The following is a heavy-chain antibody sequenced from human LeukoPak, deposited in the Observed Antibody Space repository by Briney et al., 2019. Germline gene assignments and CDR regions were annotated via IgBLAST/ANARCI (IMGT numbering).Heavy chain of an antibody. CDR1: QFTFNGSW. CDR2: MDPTGSQK. CDR3: AILTSGNY. J-gene: IGHJ4*02. Sequence: GGSLRLSCADSQFTFNGSWMTWVRQAPGKGLEWVANMDPTGSQKRYLDSVKGRFTISKDNPGTSLYLDMHSLRAEDTAIYYCAILTSGNYWGQGTLVTVSS. V-gene: IGHV3-7*01. D-gene: IGHD3-10*01.